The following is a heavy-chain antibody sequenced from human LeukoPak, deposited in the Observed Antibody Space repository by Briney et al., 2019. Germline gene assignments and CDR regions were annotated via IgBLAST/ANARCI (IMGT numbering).Heavy chain of an antibody. CDR3: ARWTWNTDGWSFDY. J-gene: IGHJ4*02. CDR2: FNQEGIEK. CDR1: GFTFSSHW. V-gene: IGHV3-7*01. Sequence: GGSLRLSCEASGFTFSSHWMSWVRQAPGKGLEWVASFNQEGIEKFYVDSVRGRFTISRDDARNSLFLQMNSLRADDAAVYYRARWTWNTDGWSFDYWGQGTLVTVSS. D-gene: IGHD5-24*01.